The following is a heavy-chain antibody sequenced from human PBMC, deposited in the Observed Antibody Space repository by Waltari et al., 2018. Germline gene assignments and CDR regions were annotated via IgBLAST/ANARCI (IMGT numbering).Heavy chain of an antibody. CDR1: GFTFSGSA. J-gene: IGHJ4*02. V-gene: IGHV3-73*02. Sequence: EVQLVESGGGLVQPGGSRKLSCAASGFTFSGSAMHWVRQASGKGLEWVGRIRSKANSYATAYAASVKGRFTISRDDSKNTAYLQMNSLKTEDTAVYYCTRLYSSSPAGWGQGTLVTVSS. D-gene: IGHD6-13*01. CDR3: TRLYSSSPAG. CDR2: IRSKANSYAT.